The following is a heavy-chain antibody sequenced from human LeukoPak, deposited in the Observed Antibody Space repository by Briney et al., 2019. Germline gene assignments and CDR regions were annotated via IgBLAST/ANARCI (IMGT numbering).Heavy chain of an antibody. V-gene: IGHV3-23*01. Sequence: GESLRLSCEASGCTFSSYAMSWVRQAPGKGLEWVSGVSGSGGGTYYTDSVKGRFTISRDNSKNTLFLQMNSLRVEDTAVYYCANLRGRGAYACSGASCYSYWGQGTLVTVSP. D-gene: IGHD2-15*01. J-gene: IGHJ4*02. CDR2: VSGSGGGT. CDR1: GCTFSSYA. CDR3: ANLRGRGAYACSGASCYSY.